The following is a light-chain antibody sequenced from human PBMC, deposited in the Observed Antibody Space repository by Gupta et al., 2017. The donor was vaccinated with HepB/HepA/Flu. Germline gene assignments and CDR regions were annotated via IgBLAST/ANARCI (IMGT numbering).Light chain of an antibody. CDR3: QQSYSTFT. CDR1: QTISNS. Sequence: DIQMTQSPSYLSASVGDRVTITCRASQTISNSLNWYQQKPGKAPKLLIYTASNLQSGVPSRFSGSGSGTDFALTISSLQPEDFATYFCQQSYSTFTFGQGTRLEIK. J-gene: IGKJ5*01. CDR2: TAS. V-gene: IGKV1-39*01.